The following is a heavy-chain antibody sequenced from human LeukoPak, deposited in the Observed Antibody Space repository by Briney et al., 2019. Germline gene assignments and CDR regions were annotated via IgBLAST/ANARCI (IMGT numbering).Heavy chain of an antibody. J-gene: IGHJ4*02. CDR3: ANSKVADFHY. V-gene: IGHV3-23*01. Sequence: GGTLRLSCAASGFTFSIFGMSWVRQAPGKGLEWLSAITGSGDSTYYADSVKGRFTISRDNSKDTVYLQMNSLRVDDTAVYYCANSKVADFHYWGQGTRVTVSS. D-gene: IGHD6-19*01. CDR1: GFTFSIFG. CDR2: ITGSGDST.